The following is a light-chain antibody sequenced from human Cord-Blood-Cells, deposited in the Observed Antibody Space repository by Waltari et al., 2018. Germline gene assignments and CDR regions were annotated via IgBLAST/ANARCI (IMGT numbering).Light chain of an antibody. CDR1: QSLLHSNGYNY. Sequence: DIVMTQSPLSLPVTPGEPDSISCRSSQSLLHSNGYNYLDWYLQKPGQSPQLLIYLGSNRASGGPDRCRSSGSGTDFTLKISRVEAEDVGVYYCMQALQTPWTFGQGTKVEIK. V-gene: IGKV2-28*01. CDR3: MQALQTPWT. J-gene: IGKJ1*01. CDR2: LGS.